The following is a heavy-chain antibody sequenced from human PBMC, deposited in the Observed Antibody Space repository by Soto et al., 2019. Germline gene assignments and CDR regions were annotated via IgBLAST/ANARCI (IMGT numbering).Heavy chain of an antibody. D-gene: IGHD2-2*01. CDR1: GHTLTELS. CDR3: ATVPAGMPIYYHRLDV. CDR2: FDPEDGET. V-gene: IGHV1-24*01. Sequence: QVQLVQSGAEVKKPGASVKVSCKVSGHTLTELSMHWVRQAPGKGPEWMGGFDPEDGETIYAQKFQGRVTMTEDTSTATAYMELRSLRSEDTAVYYCATVPAGMPIYYHRLDVWGQGTTVTVSS. J-gene: IGHJ6*02.